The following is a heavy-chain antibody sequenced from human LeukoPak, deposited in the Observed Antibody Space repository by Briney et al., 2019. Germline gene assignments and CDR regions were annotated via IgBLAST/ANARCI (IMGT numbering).Heavy chain of an antibody. V-gene: IGHV3-21*01. J-gene: IGHJ4*02. CDR2: ISSSSSYI. CDR3: ASGIAAAGTDY. D-gene: IGHD6-13*01. CDR1: GFTFSSYS. Sequence: GGSLRLSCAASGFTFSSYSMNWVRQAPGKGLEWVSSISSSSSYIYYADSVKGRFTISRDNAKNSLYLQMNSLRAEDTAVYYCASGIAAAGTDYWGQGALVTVSS.